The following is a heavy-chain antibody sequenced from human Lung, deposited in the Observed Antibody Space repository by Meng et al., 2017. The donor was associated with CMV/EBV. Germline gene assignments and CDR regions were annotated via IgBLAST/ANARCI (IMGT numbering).Heavy chain of an antibody. V-gene: IGHV3-66*02. CDR2: IDTGGST. Sequence: GESLKISCAASGFTVSRNYMNWVRQAPGKGLEWVSLIDTGGSTYYADSVKGRLTISRDNSKNTLYFEMNSLRVEDTAVYYCARSIGYCSSISCYPEDSGYYYYGMAVWGQGTXVTVCS. CDR1: GFTVSRNY. J-gene: IGHJ6*01. D-gene: IGHD2-2*03. CDR3: ARSIGYCSSISCYPEDSGYYYYGMAV.